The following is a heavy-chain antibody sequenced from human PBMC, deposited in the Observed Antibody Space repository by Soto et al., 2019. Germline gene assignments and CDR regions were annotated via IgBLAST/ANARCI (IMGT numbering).Heavy chain of an antibody. V-gene: IGHV4-39*01. D-gene: IGHD5-12*01. CDR1: GGSISSSYYY. CDR2: IFYTGST. CDR3: ARLVDMATNTEFDY. J-gene: IGHJ4*02. Sequence: PSETLSLTCTVSGGSISSSYYYWGWIRQPPGKGLEWIGSIFYTGSTYYNPSLKSRVTISVDTSKNQFSLKLSSVTAADTAVYYCARLVDMATNTEFDYWGQGTLVTSPQ.